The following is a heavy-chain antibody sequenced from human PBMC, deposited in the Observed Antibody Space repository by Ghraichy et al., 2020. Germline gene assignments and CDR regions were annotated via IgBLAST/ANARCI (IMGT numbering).Heavy chain of an antibody. CDR2: IGTAGDT. CDR1: GFTFSSYD. J-gene: IGHJ2*01. V-gene: IGHV3-13*04. Sequence: GGSLRLSCAASGFTFSSYDMHWVRQATGKGLEWVSAIGTAGDTYYPGSVKGRFTISRENAKNSLYLQMNSLRAGDTAVYYCARDWVGATGWYFDLWGRGTLVTVSS. D-gene: IGHD1-26*01. CDR3: ARDWVGATGWYFDL.